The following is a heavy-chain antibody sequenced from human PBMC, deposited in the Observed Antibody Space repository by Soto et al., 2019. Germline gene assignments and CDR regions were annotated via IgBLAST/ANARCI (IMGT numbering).Heavy chain of an antibody. Sequence: LWLTCTFSGGSISIYYWSWIRQPAGKGLEWIGRIYTSGSTNYNPSLKSRVTMSVDTSKNQFSLKLSSVTAADTAVYYCARDGNYVWRGYYPFDILGKGKLVIVSS. CDR3: ARDGNYVWRGYYPFDI. CDR1: GGSISIYY. D-gene: IGHD3-3*01. CDR2: IYTSGST. J-gene: IGHJ3*02. V-gene: IGHV4-4*07.